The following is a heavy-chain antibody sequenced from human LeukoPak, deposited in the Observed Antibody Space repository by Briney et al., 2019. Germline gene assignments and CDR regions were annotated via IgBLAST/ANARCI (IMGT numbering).Heavy chain of an antibody. CDR3: ARPSVLGPNTDY. Sequence: GGSLRLSCAASGFTLSNYWMSWVRQTPGKGLEWVATIEQDGSEKYYVDSVKGRFTISRDNAKKSLFLQMNSLRADDTAVYYCARPSVLGPNTDYWGQGTLVTVSS. CDR2: IEQDGSEK. D-gene: IGHD4/OR15-4a*01. J-gene: IGHJ4*02. CDR1: GFTLSNYW. V-gene: IGHV3-7*01.